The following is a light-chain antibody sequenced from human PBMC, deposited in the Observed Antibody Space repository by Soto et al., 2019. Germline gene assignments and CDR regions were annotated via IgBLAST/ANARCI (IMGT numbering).Light chain of an antibody. V-gene: IGKV3-20*01. Sequence: EIVLTQSPGTLSLSPGEGATLSCRAGQSVSSSQLAWYQQKPGQAPRLLVYGASSRATGIPDRFSGSVSGTDFTLTISRLEPEDFAVFYCQQYGTSEIIFGQGTRLEIK. CDR1: QSVSSSQ. CDR3: QQYGTSEII. J-gene: IGKJ5*01. CDR2: GAS.